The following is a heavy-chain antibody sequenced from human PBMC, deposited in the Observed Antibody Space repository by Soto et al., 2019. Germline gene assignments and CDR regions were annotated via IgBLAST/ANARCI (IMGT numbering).Heavy chain of an antibody. CDR3: AKASCSSTSCYVDS. D-gene: IGHD2-2*01. V-gene: IGHV3-53*01. CDR1: GFTVSSNY. CDR2: IYSGGST. Sequence: PGGSLRLSCAASGFTVSSNYMSWVRQAPGKGLEWVSVIYSGGSTYYAGSVKGRFTISRDNSKNTLYLQMSSLRAEDSAIYYCAKASCSSTSCYVDSWGQGTLVTVSS. J-gene: IGHJ4*02.